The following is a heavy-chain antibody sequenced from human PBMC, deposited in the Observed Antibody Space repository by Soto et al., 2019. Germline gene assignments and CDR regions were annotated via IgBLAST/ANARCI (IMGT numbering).Heavy chain of an antibody. D-gene: IGHD6-19*01. CDR1: GCTVGGNY. V-gene: IGHV3-74*01. CDR2: INSDGSTT. CDR3: ARGNPRGLVPIDS. J-gene: IGHJ4*02. Sequence: GGSLRLSCAASGCTVGGNYMSWVRQAPGKGLEWVSRINSDGSTTDYEDSVRGRFTVSRDNAKNTLFLQMNSLRVEGSAVYYCARGNPRGLVPIDSWGQGILVTVSS.